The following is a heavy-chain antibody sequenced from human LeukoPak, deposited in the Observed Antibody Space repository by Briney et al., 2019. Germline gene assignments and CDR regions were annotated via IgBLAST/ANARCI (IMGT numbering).Heavy chain of an antibody. V-gene: IGHV3-48*02. Sequence: GGSLRLSCAASGFTFSSYSMHGVRQAPGKGLEWVSYITSSSSTTYYADSVKGRFTISRDNAKNSLYLQMNSLRDEDTAVYYCASRGYCSSTSCDLSDYWGQGTLVTVSS. J-gene: IGHJ4*02. CDR2: ITSSSSTT. CDR1: GFTFSSYS. D-gene: IGHD2-2*01. CDR3: ASRGYCSSTSCDLSDY.